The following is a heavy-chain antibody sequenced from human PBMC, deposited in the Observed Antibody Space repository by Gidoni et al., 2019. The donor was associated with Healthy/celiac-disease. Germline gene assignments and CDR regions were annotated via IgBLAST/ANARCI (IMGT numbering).Heavy chain of an antibody. J-gene: IGHJ4*02. CDR3: ARLYYGSGSYTQHFDY. CDR2: SYPGDSDT. CDR1: GYSFTSYW. V-gene: IGHV5-51*01. Sequence: EVQLLQSGAEVKKPGESLKISCKGSGYSFTSYWIGWVRQMPGKGLEWMGISYPGDSDTRYSPSFQGQVTISADKSISTAYLQWSSLKASDTAMYYCARLYYGSGSYTQHFDYWGQGTLVTVSS. D-gene: IGHD3-10*01.